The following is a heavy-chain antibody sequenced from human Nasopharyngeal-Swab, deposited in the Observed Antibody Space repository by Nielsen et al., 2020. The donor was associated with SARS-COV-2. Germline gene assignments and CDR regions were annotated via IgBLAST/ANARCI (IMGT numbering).Heavy chain of an antibody. CDR1: GFTVSSNY. V-gene: IGHV3-53*01. CDR2: IYSGGST. Sequence: GGSLRLSCAASGFTVSSNYMSWVRQAPGKGLEWVSVIYSGGSTYYADSVKGRFTISRDNSKNMLYLQMNSLRAEDTAVYYCATPQALSIAAGFDLWGRGTLVTVSS. D-gene: IGHD6-6*01. J-gene: IGHJ2*01. CDR3: ATPQALSIAAGFDL.